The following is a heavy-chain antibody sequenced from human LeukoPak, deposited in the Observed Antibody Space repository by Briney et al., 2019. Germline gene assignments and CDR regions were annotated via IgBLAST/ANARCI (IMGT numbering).Heavy chain of an antibody. Sequence: GGSLRLSCAASGFTFSSYGMSWVRQAPGKGLEWVSAISGSGGSTYYADSVKGRFTISRDNSKNTLYLQMNSPRAEDTAVYYCVRGGFSLDYWGQGTLVTVSS. CDR3: VRGGFSLDY. D-gene: IGHD3-10*01. CDR2: ISGSGGST. CDR1: GFTFSSYG. V-gene: IGHV3-23*01. J-gene: IGHJ4*02.